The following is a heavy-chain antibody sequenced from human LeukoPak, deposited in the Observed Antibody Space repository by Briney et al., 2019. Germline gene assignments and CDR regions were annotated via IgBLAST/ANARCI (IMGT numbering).Heavy chain of an antibody. D-gene: IGHD1-1*01. V-gene: IGHV3-30-3*01. CDR2: ISYHASNK. Sequence: GGSLRLSCAASGFTFNNYAVHWVRQAPDKGLEWVAVISYHASNKYYADSVKGRFTISRDNSKSTVYLQMNSLRAEDTAVYYCARDRGNSYNGGIDYWGQGTLVTVSS. CDR3: ARDRGNSYNGGIDY. CDR1: GFTFNNYA. J-gene: IGHJ4*02.